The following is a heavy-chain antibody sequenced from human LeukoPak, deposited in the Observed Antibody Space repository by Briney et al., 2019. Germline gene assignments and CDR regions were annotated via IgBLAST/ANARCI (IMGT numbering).Heavy chain of an antibody. CDR3: ARDDNYHDSSGYYPYYYYYGMDV. D-gene: IGHD3-22*01. Sequence: GASVKVSCKASGYTFTGYYMHWVRQAPGQGLEWMGWINPNSGGTNYAQKFQGRVTMTRDTSISTAYMELSRLRSDDTAVYYCARDDNYHDSSGYYPYYYYYGMDVWGQGTTVTVSS. V-gene: IGHV1-2*02. CDR2: INPNSGGT. J-gene: IGHJ6*02. CDR1: GYTFTGYY.